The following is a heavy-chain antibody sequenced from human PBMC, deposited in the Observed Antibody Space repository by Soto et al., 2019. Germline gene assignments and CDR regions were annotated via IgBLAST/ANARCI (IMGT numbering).Heavy chain of an antibody. V-gene: IGHV3-73*02. CDR1: GFTFSGSA. J-gene: IGHJ6*02. Sequence: EVQLVESGGGLVQPGGSLKLSCAASGFTFSGSAIHWVRQASGKGLVWVGRIRDKVNKYATAYAASVTGRFTISRDDSKNMAYLQMNSLKTDDTAVYYCGYDFWSGYYSVGQTSGMDVWGQGTTVTVSS. CDR3: GYDFWSGYYSVGQTSGMDV. D-gene: IGHD3-3*01. CDR2: IRDKVNKYAT.